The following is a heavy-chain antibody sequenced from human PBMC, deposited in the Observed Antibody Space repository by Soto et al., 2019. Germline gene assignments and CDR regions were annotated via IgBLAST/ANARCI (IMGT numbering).Heavy chain of an antibody. CDR1: GFTFSNAW. CDR2: IKNKVDGGTT. Sequence: EVQLVESGGGLVKPGGSLRVSCAASGFTFSNAWMSWVRQAPGKGLEWVGRIKNKVDGGTTDYAAPVKGRFTISRDDSRNTRYMPMNSLTTADTAMYYCTTDDPINRYWGQGTLVTFSS. CDR3: TTDDPINRY. V-gene: IGHV3-15*01. J-gene: IGHJ4*02.